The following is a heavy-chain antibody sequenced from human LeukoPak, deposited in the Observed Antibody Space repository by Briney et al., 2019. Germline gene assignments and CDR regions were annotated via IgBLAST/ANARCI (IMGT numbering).Heavy chain of an antibody. Sequence: PGGSLRLSCAASGFTFSSYSMNWVRQAPGKGLEWVSSIRSSSSYIYYADSVKGRFTISRDNAKNSLYLQMNSLRAEDTAVYYCARVTYYGSGSYYLDYWGQGTLVTVSS. D-gene: IGHD3-10*01. CDR2: IRSSSSYI. J-gene: IGHJ4*02. V-gene: IGHV3-21*01. CDR3: ARVTYYGSGSYYLDY. CDR1: GFTFSSYS.